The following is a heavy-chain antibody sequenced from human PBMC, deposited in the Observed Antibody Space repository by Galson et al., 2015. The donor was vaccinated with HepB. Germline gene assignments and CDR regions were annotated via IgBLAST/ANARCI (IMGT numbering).Heavy chain of an antibody. J-gene: IGHJ3*02. Sequence: SLRLSCAASGFTFSSYGMHWVRQAPGKGLEWVAVIWYDGGNKYYADSVKGRFTISRDNSKNTLYLQMNSLRAEDTAVYYCAREDSYGVIGAFDIWGQGTMVTVSS. CDR3: AREDSYGVIGAFDI. CDR2: IWYDGGNK. CDR1: GFTFSSYG. D-gene: IGHD5-18*01. V-gene: IGHV3-33*01.